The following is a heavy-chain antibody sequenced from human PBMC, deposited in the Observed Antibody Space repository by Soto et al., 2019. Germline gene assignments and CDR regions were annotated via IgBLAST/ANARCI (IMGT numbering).Heavy chain of an antibody. D-gene: IGHD3-10*01. Sequence: SETLSLTCTVSGGSISSGGYYWSWIRQHPGKGLEWIGYIYYSGSTYYNPSLKSRVTISVDTSKNQFSLKLSSVTAADTAVYYCARDKYGSGSSHYYYGMDVWGQGTTVTVSS. CDR2: IYYSGST. V-gene: IGHV4-31*03. CDR3: ARDKYGSGSSHYYYGMDV. CDR1: GGSISSGGYY. J-gene: IGHJ6*02.